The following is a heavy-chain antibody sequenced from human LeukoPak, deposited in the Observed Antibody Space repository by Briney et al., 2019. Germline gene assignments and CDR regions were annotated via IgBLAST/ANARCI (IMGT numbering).Heavy chain of an antibody. CDR2: INPNSGGT. Sequence: ASVKVSCKASVYTFTGYFMHWVRQAPGQGLEWMGWINPNSGGTNYSQKFQGRVTMTRDTSISTAYMELSRLRSDDTAVYYCAREGDIVVVPAAMMDYWGQGTLVTVSS. CDR3: AREGDIVVVPAAMMDY. CDR1: VYTFTGYF. V-gene: IGHV1-2*02. D-gene: IGHD2-2*01. J-gene: IGHJ4*02.